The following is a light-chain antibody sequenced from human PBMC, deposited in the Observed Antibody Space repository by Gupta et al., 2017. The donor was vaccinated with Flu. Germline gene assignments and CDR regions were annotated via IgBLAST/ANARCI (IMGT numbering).Light chain of an antibody. CDR3: SSYTSSSKV. CDR2: EVS. Sequence: QSALTQPASVSGSPGQSITISCTGTSSDVGGYNYVSWYQQHPGNAPKLMIYEVSNRPSGVSNRFSGSKSGNTASLTISGLEAEDEDDYYCSSYTSSSKVFGGGTKLTVL. CDR1: SSDVGGYNY. J-gene: IGLJ3*02. V-gene: IGLV2-14*01.